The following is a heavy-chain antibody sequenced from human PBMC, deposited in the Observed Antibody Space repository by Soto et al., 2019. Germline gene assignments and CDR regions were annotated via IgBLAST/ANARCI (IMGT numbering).Heavy chain of an antibody. CDR3: ARGPRGWYGFDY. V-gene: IGHV3-74*01. CDR2: INFDGSTT. J-gene: IGHJ4*02. CDR1: GFALSSSW. D-gene: IGHD6-19*01. Sequence: EVQLVESGGGLVQPGGSLRLSCAGSGFALSSSWMHWVRQDPGKGLVWVSRINFDGSTTDYADSVRGRFTNSRDNAKNTLYLEMNSLRVDDTAVYHCARGPRGWYGFDYWGQGTLVTVSS.